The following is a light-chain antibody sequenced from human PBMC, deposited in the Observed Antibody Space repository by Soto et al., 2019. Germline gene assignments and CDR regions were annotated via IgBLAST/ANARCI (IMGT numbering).Light chain of an antibody. CDR2: KAY. V-gene: IGKV1-5*03. J-gene: IGKJ1*01. CDR3: QQYNSYGT. Sequence: QMTQSPSTLSASVGDRVTITCRASQSISSWLAWYQQKPGKAPNLLIYKAYSLESGVPSRFSGSGSGTEFTLTISSLQPDDFATYYCQQYNSYGTFGQGTKV. CDR1: QSISSW.